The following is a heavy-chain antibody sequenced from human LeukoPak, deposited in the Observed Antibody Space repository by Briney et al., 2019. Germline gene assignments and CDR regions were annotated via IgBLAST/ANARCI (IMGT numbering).Heavy chain of an antibody. D-gene: IGHD4-17*01. V-gene: IGHV4-59*11. CDR2: IYYSGST. CDR1: GGSISSHY. CDR3: ARGGSGAVTTFDY. Sequence: PSETLSLTCTVSGGSISSHYWSWIRQPPGNGLEWIGYIYYSGSTNFNPSLKSRVTISVDTSKNQFSLKLNSVTAADTAVYYCARGGSGAVTTFDYWGQGTLVTVSS. J-gene: IGHJ4*02.